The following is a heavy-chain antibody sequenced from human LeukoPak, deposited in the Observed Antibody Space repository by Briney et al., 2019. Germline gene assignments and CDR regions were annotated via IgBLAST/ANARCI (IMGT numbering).Heavy chain of an antibody. CDR1: GGSLSGYY. V-gene: IGHV4-59*08. D-gene: IGHD6-13*01. CDR3: ARTFSSSYPDAFDI. J-gene: IGHJ3*02. CDR2: IYYSGRT. Sequence: SETLSLTCTVSGGSLSGYYWSWIRQPPGKGLEWVGYIYYSGRTNYNPSLKSRVAISVDTSRNQFSLTLSSVTAADTAVYFCARTFSSSYPDAFDIWGQGTVVTVSS.